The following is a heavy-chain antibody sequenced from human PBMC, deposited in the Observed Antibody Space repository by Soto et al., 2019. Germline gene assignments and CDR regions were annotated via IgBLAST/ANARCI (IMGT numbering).Heavy chain of an antibody. CDR3: AKDPGPQYFDY. CDR2: ISYDGSNK. CDR1: GFTFSSYG. V-gene: IGHV3-30*18. J-gene: IGHJ4*02. Sequence: GGSLRLSCAASGFTFSSYGMHWVRQAPGKGLEWVAVISYDGSNKFYADSVKGRFTISRDNSKNTLYLQMNSLRAEDTAAYYCAKDPGPQYFDYWGQGTLVTVSS.